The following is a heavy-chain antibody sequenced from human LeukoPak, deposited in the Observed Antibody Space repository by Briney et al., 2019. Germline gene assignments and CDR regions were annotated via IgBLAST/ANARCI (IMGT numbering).Heavy chain of an antibody. CDR2: IKSKIDGGTT. J-gene: IGHJ6*02. Sequence: PGGSLRLSCAASGFTFSNAWMSWVRQAPGKGLEWVGRIKSKIDGGTTDYAAPVKGRFTISRDDSKNTLYLQMNNLKTEDTAVYYCTHQYSYGDYYYYGMDVWGQGTTVTVSS. CDR1: GFTFSNAW. V-gene: IGHV3-15*01. D-gene: IGHD5-18*01. CDR3: THQYSYGDYYYYGMDV.